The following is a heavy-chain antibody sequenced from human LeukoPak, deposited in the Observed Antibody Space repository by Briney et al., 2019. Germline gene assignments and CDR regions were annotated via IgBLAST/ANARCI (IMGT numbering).Heavy chain of an antibody. J-gene: IGHJ5*01. CDR3: VKDPRDTYGTNWFVS. D-gene: IGHD2-21*01. CDR1: GFSFGNYA. CDR2: ISGTGGAK. V-gene: IGHV3-23*01. Sequence: GGSLTLSCVASGFSFGNYAMSWVRQAPGKGLQWVSQISGTGGAKWYAGFARDRFTISSDNSKKTLYLQMSGLRVEDTAMYYCVKDPRDTYGTNWFVSWGQGTLLIVSS.